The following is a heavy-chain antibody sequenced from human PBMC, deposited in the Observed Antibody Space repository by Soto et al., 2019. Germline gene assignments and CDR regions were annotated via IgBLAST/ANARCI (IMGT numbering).Heavy chain of an antibody. CDR2: ISGSGGST. J-gene: IGHJ5*02. CDR1: GFTFSSYA. D-gene: IGHD3-22*01. CDR3: AKPYYYDSSGYSEFDP. V-gene: IGHV3-23*01. Sequence: GGSLRLSCAASGFTFSSYAMSWVRQAPGKGLEWVSAISGSGGSTYYADSVKGRFTISRDNSKNTLYLQMNSLRAEDTAVYYCAKPYYYDSSGYSEFDPWGQGTLVTAPQ.